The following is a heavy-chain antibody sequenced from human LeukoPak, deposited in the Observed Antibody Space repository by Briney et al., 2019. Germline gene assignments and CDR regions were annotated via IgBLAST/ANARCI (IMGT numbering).Heavy chain of an antibody. D-gene: IGHD2-2*01. CDR2: MNPNSGNT. Sequence: ASVKVSCKASGYTFTSYDINWVRQATGQGLEWMGWMNPNSGNTGYAQKFQGRVTMTRNTSISTAYMELSSLRSEDTAVYYCARWVPYCSSTSCYPPYYYYGMDVWGQGTTVTVSS. V-gene: IGHV1-8*01. CDR1: GYTFTSYD. J-gene: IGHJ6*02. CDR3: ARWVPYCSSTSCYPPYYYYGMDV.